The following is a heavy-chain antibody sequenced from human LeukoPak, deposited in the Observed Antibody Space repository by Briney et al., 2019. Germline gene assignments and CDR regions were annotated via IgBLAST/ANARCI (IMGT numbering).Heavy chain of an antibody. V-gene: IGHV4-59*01. D-gene: IGHD3-3*01. J-gene: IGHJ4*02. Sequence: PSETLSLTCTVSGGSISSYYWSWIRQPPGKGLEWIGYIYYSGSTNYNPSLKSRVTISVDTSKNQFSLKLSSVTAADTAVYYCARDTRGVAFDYWGQGTLVTVSS. CDR2: IYYSGST. CDR3: ARDTRGVAFDY. CDR1: GGSISSYY.